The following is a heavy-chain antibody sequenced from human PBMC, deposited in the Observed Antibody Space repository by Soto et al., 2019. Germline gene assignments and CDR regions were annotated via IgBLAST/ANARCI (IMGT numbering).Heavy chain of an antibody. V-gene: IGHV4-31*03. Sequence: QVQLQESGPGLVKPSQTLSLTCTVSGGSISSGGYYWSWIRQHPGKGLEWIGYIYYSGSTYYNPSLKSRVTTSADTSKNQFSLKLSSVTAAGTAVYYCATYGSGTYKPTTFDYWGQGTLVTVSS. CDR3: ATYGSGTYKPTTFDY. CDR1: GGSISSGGYY. J-gene: IGHJ4*02. D-gene: IGHD3-10*01. CDR2: IYYSGST.